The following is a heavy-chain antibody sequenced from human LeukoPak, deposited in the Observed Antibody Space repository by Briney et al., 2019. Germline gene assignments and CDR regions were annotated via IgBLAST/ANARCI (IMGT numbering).Heavy chain of an antibody. D-gene: IGHD3-16*02. Sequence: GASVKVSCKASGYTFTSYDINWVRQATGQGLEWMGWMNPNSGNTGYAQKFQGRVTMTRNTSISTAYMELSSLRSEDTAVYYCARGPPWGSYRQWYYYYYYMDVWGKGTTVTISS. CDR2: MNPNSGNT. V-gene: IGHV1-8*01. CDR1: GYTFTSYD. J-gene: IGHJ6*03. CDR3: ARGPPWGSYRQWYYYYYYMDV.